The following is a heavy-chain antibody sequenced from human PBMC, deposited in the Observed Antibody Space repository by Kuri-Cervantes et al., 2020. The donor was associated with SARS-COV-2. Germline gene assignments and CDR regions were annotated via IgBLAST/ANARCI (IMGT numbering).Heavy chain of an antibody. CDR3: ARYPGYDSSGYHDY. D-gene: IGHD3-22*01. Sequence: LSLTCAASGFSFSSYGMHWVRQAPGKGLEWVAVIWYDGSNKYYADSVKGRFTLSRDNAKNSLYLQMNSLRAEDTALYHCARYPGYDSSGYHDYWGQGTLVTVSS. J-gene: IGHJ4*02. CDR1: GFSFSSYG. CDR2: IWYDGSNK. V-gene: IGHV3-33*01.